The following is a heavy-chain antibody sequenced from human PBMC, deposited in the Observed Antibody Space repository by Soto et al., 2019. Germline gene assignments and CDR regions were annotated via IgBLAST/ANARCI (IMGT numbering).Heavy chain of an antibody. Sequence: QHGGSLRLSFAASRCAFSGFGISWVHHAPEKGLEWVSAISGRGVSIYYVDSVKGRLTISRDNSKNTLYLQMNSLRAEDTAVYYCAKFPQRFLEPTQGYFDSWGQGTLVTVS. CDR3: AKFPQRFLEPTQGYFDS. J-gene: IGHJ4*02. CDR2: ISGRGVSI. V-gene: IGHV3-23*01. D-gene: IGHD3-3*01. CDR1: RCAFSGFG.